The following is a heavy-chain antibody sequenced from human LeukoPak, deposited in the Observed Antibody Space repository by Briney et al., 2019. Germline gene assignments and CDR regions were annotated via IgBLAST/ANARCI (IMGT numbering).Heavy chain of an antibody. CDR3: AREDDVNTNDY. V-gene: IGHV3-21*01. CDR1: GFTFSSYN. CDR2: ISSSSSYM. J-gene: IGHJ4*02. D-gene: IGHD1-1*01. Sequence: PGGSLRLSCAASGFTFSSYNMNWVRQAPGKGLEWVSSISSSSSYMYYADSVKGRFTISRDNAKNSLYLQMNSLRAEDTAVYYCAREDDVNTNDYWGQGTLVTVSS.